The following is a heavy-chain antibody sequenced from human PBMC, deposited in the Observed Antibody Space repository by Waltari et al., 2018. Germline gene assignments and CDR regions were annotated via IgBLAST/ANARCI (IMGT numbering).Heavy chain of an antibody. CDR1: GYSISSGYY. CDR3: AREPYYDSSGLDAFDI. Sequence: QVQLQESGPGLVKPSETLSLTCAVPGYSISSGYYWGWLRQPPGKGLEWIGSIYHSGSTYYNPSLKSRVTISVDTSKNQFSLKLSSVTAADTAVYYCAREPYYDSSGLDAFDIWGQGTMVTVSS. D-gene: IGHD3-22*01. CDR2: IYHSGST. J-gene: IGHJ3*02. V-gene: IGHV4-38-2*02.